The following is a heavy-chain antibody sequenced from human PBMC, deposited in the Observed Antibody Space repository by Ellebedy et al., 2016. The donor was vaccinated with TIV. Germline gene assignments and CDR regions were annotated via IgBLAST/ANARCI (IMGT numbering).Heavy chain of an antibody. CDR1: GFTFSSYG. CDR2: TWYDGSNK. Sequence: GGSLRLXXAASGFTFSSYGMHWVRQAPGKGLEWVAVTWYDGSNKYYADSVKGRFSISRDNSKNTLYLQMNSLRAEDTAVYYCARDLGINYFDYWGQGTLVTVSS. J-gene: IGHJ4*02. V-gene: IGHV3-33*01. CDR3: ARDLGINYFDY. D-gene: IGHD1-14*01.